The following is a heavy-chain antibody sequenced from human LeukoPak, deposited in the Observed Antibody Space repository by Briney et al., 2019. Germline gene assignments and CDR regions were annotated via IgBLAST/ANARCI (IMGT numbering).Heavy chain of an antibody. CDR3: ARDPLARDDFDC. CDR2: IDPNTGGT. Sequence: ASVKVSCKASGYTFTGYYIHWVRQAPGQGLDGMGWIDPNTGGTNYAQKFQDRVTMTSDTSIRTAYMELSTLRSDDTAVFYCARDPLARDDFDCWGQGTLVTVSS. D-gene: IGHD3-3*01. CDR1: GYTFTGYY. J-gene: IGHJ4*02. V-gene: IGHV1-2*02.